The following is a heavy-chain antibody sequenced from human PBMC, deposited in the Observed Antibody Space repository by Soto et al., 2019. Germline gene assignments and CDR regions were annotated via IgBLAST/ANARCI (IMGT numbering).Heavy chain of an antibody. D-gene: IGHD1-1*01. CDR3: AKETATSVDYYYFYGLDV. Sequence: QVQLVESGGGVVQPGRSLRLSCSASGFIFGTYGMDWVRQAPGKGLEWVALISYDGNKEFYADSVKGRFNISRDNSRNTLYLHMNSLKPEDTAMYYCAKETATSVDYYYFYGLDVWGPGTTVSVSS. CDR1: GFIFGTYG. V-gene: IGHV3-30*18. CDR2: ISYDGNKE. J-gene: IGHJ6*02.